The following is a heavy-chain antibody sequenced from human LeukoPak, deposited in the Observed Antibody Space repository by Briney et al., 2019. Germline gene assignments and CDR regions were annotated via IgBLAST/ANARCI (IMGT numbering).Heavy chain of an antibody. Sequence: ASVKVSCKASGYTFTGYYMHWVRQAPGQGLEWMGWINPNSGGTNYAQKFQGRVTMTRDTSISTAYMELSRLRSDDTAVYYCARAVYGSGSYYNVPLGYWGQGTLVTVSS. J-gene: IGHJ4*02. CDR2: INPNSGGT. CDR1: GYTFTGYY. V-gene: IGHV1-2*02. D-gene: IGHD3-10*01. CDR3: ARAVYGSGSYYNVPLGY.